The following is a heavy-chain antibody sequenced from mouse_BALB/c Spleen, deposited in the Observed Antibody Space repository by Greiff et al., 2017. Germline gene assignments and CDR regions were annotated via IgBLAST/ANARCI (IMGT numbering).Heavy chain of an antibody. V-gene: IGHV1-69*02. Sequence: QVQLQQPGAELVRPGASVKLSCKASGYTFTSYWINWVKQRPGQGLEWIGNIYPSDSYTNYNQKFKDKATLTVDKSSSTAYMQLSSPTSEDSAVYYCTRWGRSSRGGAMDYWGQGTSVTVSS. CDR1: GYTFTSYW. CDR3: TRWGRSSRGGAMDY. J-gene: IGHJ4*01. CDR2: IYPSDSYT.